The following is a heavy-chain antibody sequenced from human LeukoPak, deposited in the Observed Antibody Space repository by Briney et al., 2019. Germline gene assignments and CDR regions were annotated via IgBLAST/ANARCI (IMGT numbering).Heavy chain of an antibody. CDR1: GCTFSGYY. J-gene: IGHJ5*02. Sequence: AASLRLSCAAYGCTFSGYYRSWIRQAPGKGLEWIWAISGSGGSTYNPASVRRRFTISRDNSKLTLYLQMNSLRAEDTVVYYCAKDRGFGEFLGYDPWGQGTLVTVSS. CDR3: AKDRGFGEFLGYDP. V-gene: IGHV3-23*01. D-gene: IGHD3-10*01. CDR2: ISGSGGST.